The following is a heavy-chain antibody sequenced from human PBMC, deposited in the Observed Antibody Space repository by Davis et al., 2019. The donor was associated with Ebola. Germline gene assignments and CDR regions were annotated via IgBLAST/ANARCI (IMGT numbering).Heavy chain of an antibody. CDR2: ISSSGSTI. V-gene: IGHV3-48*03. Sequence: PGGSLRLSCAASGFTFSSYEMNWVRQAPGKGLEWVSYISSSGSTIYYADSVKGRFTISRDNAKNSLYLQMNSLRAEDTAVYYCAREEGYYGSGSYYYFDYWGQGTLVTVSS. D-gene: IGHD3-10*01. CDR3: AREEGYYGSGSYYYFDY. CDR1: GFTFSSYE. J-gene: IGHJ4*02.